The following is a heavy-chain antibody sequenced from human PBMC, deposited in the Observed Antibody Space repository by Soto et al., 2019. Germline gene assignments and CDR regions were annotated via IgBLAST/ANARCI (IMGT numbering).Heavy chain of an antibody. J-gene: IGHJ4*02. CDR2: IRQDGNQI. CDR1: GFSFSTYW. CDR3: ASVAARQAANY. V-gene: IGHV3-7*03. D-gene: IGHD6-6*01. Sequence: PGGSLRLSCAASGFSFSTYWMSWVRQAPGRGLEWVANIRQDGNQIYYVDSVKGRFTVSRDNAKNSLFLQMNSLRAEDTAVYFCASVAARQAANYWGQGTLVTVSS.